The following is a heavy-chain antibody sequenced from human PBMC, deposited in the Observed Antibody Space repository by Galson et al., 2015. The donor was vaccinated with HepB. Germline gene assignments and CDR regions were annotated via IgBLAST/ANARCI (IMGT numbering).Heavy chain of an antibody. CDR3: ARYSSVRGVDN. V-gene: IGHV4-30-2*01. CDR1: GGSFSSGGHS. D-gene: IGHD3-10*01. CDR2: IHHTGTT. J-gene: IGHJ4*02. Sequence: TLSLTCAVSGGSFSSGGHSWTWIRQPPGEGLEWIGYIHHTGTTYYNPSLKSRVTISMHRSESQFSLNLTSVIAADTAVYYCARYSSVRGVDNWGQGTLVTVSS.